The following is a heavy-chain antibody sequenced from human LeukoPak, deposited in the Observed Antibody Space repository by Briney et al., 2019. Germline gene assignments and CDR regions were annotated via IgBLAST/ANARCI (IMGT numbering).Heavy chain of an antibody. CDR1: GGSVSRGGYY. J-gene: IGHJ4*02. V-gene: IGHV4-31*03. CDR3: ATADWESFYFDS. D-gene: IGHD1-26*01. CDR2: TSYSEGT. Sequence: SETLSLTCTVSGGSVSRGGYYWNWIRQHPGKGREWIGFTSYSEGTYYNPSLMSRITISVDRSQNQFSLKMRDVTAADTAVYFCATADWESFYFDSWGQGVLVAVSS.